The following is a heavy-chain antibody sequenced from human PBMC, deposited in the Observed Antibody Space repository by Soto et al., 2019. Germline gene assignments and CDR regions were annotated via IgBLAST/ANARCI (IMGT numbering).Heavy chain of an antibody. V-gene: IGHV3-23*01. D-gene: IGHD5-18*01. CDR3: ARCKVDTIVTSGWCHYLDP. CDR1: GFTFSSSA. Sequence: EVQLLDSGGGLVQPGGSLRLSCAASGFTFSSSAMSWVRQAPGKGLEWVSAVSGSGGTTYYADSVRGRFTISRDNSKNTLYLKMNSLRAEDTAIYVGARCKVDTIVTSGWCHYLDPWGQGTLVTVSS. J-gene: IGHJ5*02. CDR2: VSGSGGTT.